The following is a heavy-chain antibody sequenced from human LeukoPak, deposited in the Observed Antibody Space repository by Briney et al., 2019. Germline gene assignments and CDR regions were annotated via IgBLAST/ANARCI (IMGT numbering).Heavy chain of an antibody. Sequence: GGSLRLSCAASGFTFSSYAMSWVRQAPGKGLEWVSAISGSGGSTFYTDSVKGRFTISRDNSKNTLYLQMNSLRAEDTAVYYCAKDLKGYYGSGSYPHWGQGTLVTVSS. CDR1: GFTFSSYA. D-gene: IGHD3-10*01. CDR3: AKDLKGYYGSGSYPH. J-gene: IGHJ4*02. V-gene: IGHV3-23*01. CDR2: ISGSGGST.